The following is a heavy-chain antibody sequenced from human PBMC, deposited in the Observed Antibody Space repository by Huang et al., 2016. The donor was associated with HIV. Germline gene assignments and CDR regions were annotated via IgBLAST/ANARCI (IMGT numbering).Heavy chain of an antibody. CDR1: GYTFTTYH. CDR2: INTSGART. V-gene: IGHV1-46*01. D-gene: IGHD3-10*01. J-gene: IGHJ4*02. CDR3: ARALLLFGLGSPLDF. Sequence: QVQLVQSGAEVKKPGASVKISCKASGYTFTTYHMHWVRQAPGQGLEWMGMINTSGARTRYAQTFQGRVTMTSDTSTSTVYMELSSLTPEDTAVYYCARALLLFGLGSPLDFWGQGSLVTVSS.